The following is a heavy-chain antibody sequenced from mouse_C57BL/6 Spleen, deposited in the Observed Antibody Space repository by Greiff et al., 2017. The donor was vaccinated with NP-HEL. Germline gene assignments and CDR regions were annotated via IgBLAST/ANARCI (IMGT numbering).Heavy chain of an antibody. Sequence: EVQLQQSGPELVKPGASVKISCKASGYTFTDYYMNWVKQSHGKSLEWIGDINPNNDGTSYNQKFKGKATLTVDKSSSTAYMELRSLTSEDSAVYYCARLEYYGSSLTGYFDVWGTGTTVTVSS. CDR2: INPNNDGT. CDR3: ARLEYYGSSLTGYFDV. V-gene: IGHV1-26*01. CDR1: GYTFTDYY. D-gene: IGHD1-1*01. J-gene: IGHJ1*03.